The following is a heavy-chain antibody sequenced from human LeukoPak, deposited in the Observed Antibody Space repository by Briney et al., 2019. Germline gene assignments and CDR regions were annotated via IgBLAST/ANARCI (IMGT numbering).Heavy chain of an antibody. D-gene: IGHD3-10*01. CDR3: ARGGNYYGSGSYYAWFDP. Sequence: TESLSLTCTVSDGYISSSRYYWGWRRQPPEKGLEWIGSIYYSGSTNYNPSLKSRVTISVDTSKNQFSLKLSSVTAADTAVYYCARGGNYYGSGSYYAWFDPWGQGTLVTASS. V-gene: IGHV4-39*07. CDR2: IYYSGST. CDR1: DGYISSSRYY. J-gene: IGHJ5*02.